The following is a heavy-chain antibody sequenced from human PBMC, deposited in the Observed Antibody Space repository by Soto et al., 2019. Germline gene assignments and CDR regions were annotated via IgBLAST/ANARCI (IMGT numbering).Heavy chain of an antibody. CDR1: GFSFGTYA. D-gene: IGHD1-26*01. CDR3: AKGAARYFDY. J-gene: IGHJ4*02. Sequence: GGSLRLSCVTSGFSFGTYAMTWVRQVPGKGLEWVSTISGGIGSTFYADSVKGRFTISRDISKKMLFLHMNGLRGEDTGTYYSAKGAARYFDYWGRGTLVTVSS. V-gene: IGHV3-23*01. CDR2: ISGGIGST.